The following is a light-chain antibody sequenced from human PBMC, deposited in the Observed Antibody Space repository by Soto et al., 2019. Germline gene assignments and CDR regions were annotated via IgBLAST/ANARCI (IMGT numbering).Light chain of an antibody. Sequence: EIVLTQSPGTLSLSPGXRATLSCRASQSVSSSYLAWYQQKPGQAPRLLIYGASSRATGIPDRFSGSGSGTDFTLTISRLEPEDFAMYYCQQYGRSPLVTFGQGTRLEIK. J-gene: IGKJ5*01. CDR1: QSVSSSY. CDR3: QQYGRSPLVT. V-gene: IGKV3-20*01. CDR2: GAS.